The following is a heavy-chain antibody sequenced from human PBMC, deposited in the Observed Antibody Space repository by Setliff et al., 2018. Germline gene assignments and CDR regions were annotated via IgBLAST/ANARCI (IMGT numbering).Heavy chain of an antibody. D-gene: IGHD6-25*01. CDR2: IYTSWST. CDR1: GDSISSRRSY. V-gene: IGHV4-61*09. Sequence: SETLSLTCTVSGDSISSRRSYWGWFRQPAGKGLEWIGQIYTSWSTNYNPSLKSRVTISLDTSKNQFSLSLSSVTAADTAVYYCARMSGLQYMDVWGKGTTVTVSS. CDR3: ARMSGLQYMDV. J-gene: IGHJ6*03.